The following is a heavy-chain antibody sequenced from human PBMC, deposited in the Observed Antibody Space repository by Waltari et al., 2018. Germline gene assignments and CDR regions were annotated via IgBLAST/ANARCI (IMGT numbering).Heavy chain of an antibody. Sequence: EMQLVESGGDLVQPGRSLILSCAASGFTPPDYAMHWVRQAPGGGLEWVLCIYLHSDRIEYGDSVKGRFTISRDNAKNSLYLQMNSLRPEDTAFYYCIKETNPGGVDVWGQGTTVTVTS. V-gene: IGHV3-9*02. CDR1: GFTPPDYA. CDR3: IKETNPGGVDV. J-gene: IGHJ6*02. CDR2: IYLHSDRI.